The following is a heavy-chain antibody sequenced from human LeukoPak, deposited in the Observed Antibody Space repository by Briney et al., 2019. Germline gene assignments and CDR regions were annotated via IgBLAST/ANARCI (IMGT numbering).Heavy chain of an antibody. CDR1: GYTFTSYG. Sequence: ASVKVSCKASGYTFTSYGISWVRQAPGQGLEWMGGIIPIFGTANYAQKFQGRVTITADESTSTAYMELSSLRSEDTAVYYCASSDPLAYYFDYWGQGTLVTVSS. CDR3: ASSDPLAYYFDY. J-gene: IGHJ4*02. V-gene: IGHV1-69*13. CDR2: IIPIFGTA.